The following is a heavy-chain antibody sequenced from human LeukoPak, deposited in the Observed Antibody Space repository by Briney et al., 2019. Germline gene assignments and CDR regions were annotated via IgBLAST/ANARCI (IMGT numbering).Heavy chain of an antibody. D-gene: IGHD6-13*01. Sequence: GGSLRLSCAASGFTFSSYSMNWVRQAPGKGLVWVSRINSDGSSTSYADSVKGRFTISRENAKNTLYLQMNSLRAEDTAVYYCARAPYSSSWYTSVGNDYWGQGTLVTVSS. J-gene: IGHJ4*02. V-gene: IGHV3-74*01. CDR1: GFTFSSYS. CDR3: ARAPYSSSWYTSVGNDY. CDR2: INSDGSST.